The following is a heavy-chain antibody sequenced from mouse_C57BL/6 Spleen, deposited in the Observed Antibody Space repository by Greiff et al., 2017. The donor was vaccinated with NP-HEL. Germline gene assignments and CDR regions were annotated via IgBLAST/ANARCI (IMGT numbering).Heavy chain of an antibody. Sequence: QVQLQQSGAELVKPGASVKLSCKASGYTFTSYWMHWVKQRPGQGLEWIGMIHPNSGSTNYNEKFKSKATLTVDKSSSTAYMQLSSLTSEDSAVYYCAREDLTGKVYFDYWGQGTTLTVSS. V-gene: IGHV1-64*01. CDR2: IHPNSGST. D-gene: IGHD4-1*01. CDR1: GYTFTSYW. J-gene: IGHJ2*01. CDR3: AREDLTGKVYFDY.